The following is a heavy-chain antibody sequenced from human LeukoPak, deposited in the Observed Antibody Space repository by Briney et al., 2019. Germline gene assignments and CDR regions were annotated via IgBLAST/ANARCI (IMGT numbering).Heavy chain of an antibody. D-gene: IGHD6-13*01. V-gene: IGHV4-59*11. Sequence: PSETLSLTCTVSGGPIDRHSWSWIRQPPGKGLEWIGYVFYPGSTNYNPSLKSRVTMSLDTSRDQFSLRLTSVTAADTAIYYCASRPAGSTWYGVFDYWSQGTLVTVSS. CDR1: GGPIDRHS. CDR3: ASRPAGSTWYGVFDY. CDR2: VFYPGST. J-gene: IGHJ4*02.